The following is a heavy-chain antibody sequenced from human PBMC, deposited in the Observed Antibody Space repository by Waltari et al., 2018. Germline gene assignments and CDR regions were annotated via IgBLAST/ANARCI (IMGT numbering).Heavy chain of an antibody. J-gene: IGHJ3*02. V-gene: IGHV2-5*01. CDR3: ASNSNAAAGKEDAFDI. CDR2: IYWNDDK. Sequence: QITFQESGPPLVTPTQTLTLTCTFSGFSLSTSGAVWGWIRQPPGKALEWLALIYWNDDKRYSPSLKSRLTITKDTSKNQVVLKMTNMDPVDTAIYYCASNSNAAAGKEDAFDIWGQGTMVTVSS. CDR1: GFSLSTSGAV. D-gene: IGHD6-13*01.